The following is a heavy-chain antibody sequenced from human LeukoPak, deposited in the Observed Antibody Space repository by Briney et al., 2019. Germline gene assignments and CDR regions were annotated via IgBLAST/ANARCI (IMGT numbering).Heavy chain of an antibody. Sequence: GGSLRLSCAASGFTFSSYGMHWVRQAPGKGLECVAVISYDGSNKYYADSVKGRFTISRDNSKNTLYLQMNSLRAEDTAVYYCAKDPKYQLPPNWFDPWGQGTLVTVSS. CDR3: AKDPKYQLPPNWFDP. J-gene: IGHJ5*02. CDR1: GFTFSSYG. V-gene: IGHV3-30*18. D-gene: IGHD2-2*01. CDR2: ISYDGSNK.